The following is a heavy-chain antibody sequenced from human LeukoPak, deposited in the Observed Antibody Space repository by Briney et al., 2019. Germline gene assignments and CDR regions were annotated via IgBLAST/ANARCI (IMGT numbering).Heavy chain of an antibody. J-gene: IGHJ4*02. CDR3: AFFRGWLQPVDY. Sequence: SETLSLTCTVSGGSISSSNYYWGWIRQPPGKGLEWIGYIYYSGTTYYNPPLKSRVTISVDTSKNQFSLKLSSVTAANTAVYYCAFFRGWLQPVDYWGQGTLVTVSS. CDR1: GGSISSSNYY. D-gene: IGHD5-24*01. V-gene: IGHV4-39*01. CDR2: IYYSGTT.